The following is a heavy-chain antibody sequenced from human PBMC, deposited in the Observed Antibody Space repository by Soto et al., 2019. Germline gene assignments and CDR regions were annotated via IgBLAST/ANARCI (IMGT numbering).Heavy chain of an antibody. V-gene: IGHV3-74*01. J-gene: IGHJ5*02. CDR2: INSDGSST. CDR1: GFTFSSYW. CDR3: ARPMVRGVANPNWFDP. D-gene: IGHD3-10*01. Sequence: GGSLRLSCASSGFTFSSYWMHWVRQAPGKGLVWVSRINSDGSSTSYADSVKGRFTISRDNAKNSLYLQMNSLRAEDTAVYYCARPMVRGVANPNWFDPWGQGTLVTVSS.